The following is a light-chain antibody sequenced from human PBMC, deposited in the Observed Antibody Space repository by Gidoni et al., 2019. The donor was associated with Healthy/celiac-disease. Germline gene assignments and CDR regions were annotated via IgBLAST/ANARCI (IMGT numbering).Light chain of an antibody. J-gene: IGKJ4*01. V-gene: IGKV2-28*01. CDR3: MQALQTPLT. CDR1: QSLLHSNGYNY. Sequence: DMVMTQSPLSLPVTPGEPASISCRSSQSLLHSNGYNYLDWYLQKPGQSPQLLIYLGSNRASGVPDRFSGSGSGTAFTLKISRVEAEDVGVYYCMQALQTPLTFGGGTQVEIK. CDR2: LGS.